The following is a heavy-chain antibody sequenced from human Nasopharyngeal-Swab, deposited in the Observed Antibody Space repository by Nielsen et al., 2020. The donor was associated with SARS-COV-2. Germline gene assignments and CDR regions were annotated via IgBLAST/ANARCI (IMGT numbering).Heavy chain of an antibody. V-gene: IGHV3-48*02. CDR1: GFTISSNG. J-gene: IGHJ4*02. CDR3: ARDVGIAGATLDN. CDR2: ISSSSSTS. Sequence: GESLKISCAASGFTISSNGMNWVRQAPGKGLEWVAYISSSSSTSYYADSVKGRFTISRDNPKNSLYLQMNSLRDEDTAVYYCARDVGIAGATLDNWGQGTLVTVSS. D-gene: IGHD1-26*01.